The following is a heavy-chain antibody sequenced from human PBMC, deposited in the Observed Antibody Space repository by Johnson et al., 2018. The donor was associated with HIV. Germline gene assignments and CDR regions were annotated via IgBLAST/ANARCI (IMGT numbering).Heavy chain of an antibody. Sequence: VQLVESGGGVVRPGGSLRLSCAASGFTFDDYGMSWVRQAPGKGLEWVSGINWNSGSIGYADSVKGRFTISRDNAKNSLYLQMNSLRAEDTALYYCAKDNVDSIWYAGAFHIWGQGTMVTVSS. CDR1: GFTFDDYG. J-gene: IGHJ3*02. CDR2: INWNSGSI. D-gene: IGHD6-13*01. CDR3: AKDNVDSIWYAGAFHI. V-gene: IGHV3-20*04.